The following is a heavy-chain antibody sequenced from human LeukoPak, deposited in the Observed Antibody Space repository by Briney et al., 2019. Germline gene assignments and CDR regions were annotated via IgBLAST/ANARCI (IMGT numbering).Heavy chain of an antibody. CDR3: ARDRITMVRGVPKSLDY. CDR2: INPNSGGT. CDR1: GYTFTKYG. V-gene: IGHV1-2*02. Sequence: ASVKVSCKASGYTFTKYGMNWVRQAPGQGLEWMGWINPNSGGTNYAQKFQGRVTMTRDTSISTAYMELSRLRSDDTAVYYCARDRITMVRGVPKSLDYWGQGTLVTVSS. J-gene: IGHJ4*02. D-gene: IGHD3-10*01.